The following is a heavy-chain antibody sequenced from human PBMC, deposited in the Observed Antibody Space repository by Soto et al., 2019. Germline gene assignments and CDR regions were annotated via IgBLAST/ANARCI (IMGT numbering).Heavy chain of an antibody. J-gene: IGHJ6*02. CDR3: ARTRGQNWNGGTSYSALDV. D-gene: IGHD2-15*01. CDR1: GYSFNSYW. Sequence: LGESLKISCKGSGYSFNSYWISWVRQMPGKGLEWMGRIDPSDSYTNYSPSFQGHVTISADKSISTAYLQWSSLKASDTAMYYCARTRGQNWNGGTSYSALDVCGQ. CDR2: IDPSDSYT. V-gene: IGHV5-10-1*01.